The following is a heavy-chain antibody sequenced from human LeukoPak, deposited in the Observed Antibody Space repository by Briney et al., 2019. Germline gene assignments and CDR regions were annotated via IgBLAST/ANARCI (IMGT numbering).Heavy chain of an antibody. CDR1: GYTFTSYD. J-gene: IGHJ4*02. Sequence: ASVKVSCKASGYTFTSYDINWVRQAPGQGLEWMGWINPNSGGTNYAQKFQGRVTMTRDTSISTAYMELSRLRSDDTAVYYCARQYYYDSSGYYSWGQGTLVTVSS. V-gene: IGHV1-2*02. CDR2: INPNSGGT. CDR3: ARQYYYDSSGYYS. D-gene: IGHD3-22*01.